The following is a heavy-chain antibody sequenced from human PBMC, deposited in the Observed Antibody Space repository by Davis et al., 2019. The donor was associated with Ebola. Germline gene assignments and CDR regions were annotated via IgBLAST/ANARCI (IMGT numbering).Heavy chain of an antibody. CDR2: INPSGGST. Sequence: ASVKVSCKASGYTFTGYYMHWVRQAPGQGLEWMGIINPSGGSTSYAQKFQGRVTMTRDTSTSTVYMELSSLRSEDTAVYYCARAGYYYDSSGYLDAFDIWGQGTMVTVSS. CDR3: ARAGYYYDSSGYLDAFDI. D-gene: IGHD3-22*01. CDR1: GYTFTGYY. V-gene: IGHV1-46*01. J-gene: IGHJ3*02.